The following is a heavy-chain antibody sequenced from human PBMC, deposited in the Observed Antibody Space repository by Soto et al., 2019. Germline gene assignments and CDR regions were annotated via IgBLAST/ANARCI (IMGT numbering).Heavy chain of an antibody. CDR1: DFTFSYYR. CDR2: IHSDGSST. Sequence: EVQLVESGGGLVQPGGSLRLSCVASDFTFSYYRMHWVRQVPGKGLVWVSRIHSDGSSTTYADSVKGRFTISRDNAKNTLYLQMASLRVEDTAVYYCARGDVGAFDLWGQGTMVTVSS. CDR3: ARGDVGAFDL. V-gene: IGHV3-74*03. D-gene: IGHD1-26*01. J-gene: IGHJ3*01.